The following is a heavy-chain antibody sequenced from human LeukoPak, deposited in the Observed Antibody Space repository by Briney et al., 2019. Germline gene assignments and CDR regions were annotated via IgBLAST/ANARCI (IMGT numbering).Heavy chain of an antibody. CDR3: AREFTTVVPFDY. J-gene: IGHJ4*02. V-gene: IGHV1-2*02. Sequence: ASVKVSCKASGYTFTSYGISWVRQAPGQGLEWMGWINPNSGGTNYAQKFQGRVTMTRDTSISTAYMELSRLRSDDTAVYYCAREFTTVVPFDYWGQGTLVTVSS. CDR2: INPNSGGT. CDR1: GYTFTSYG. D-gene: IGHD4-23*01.